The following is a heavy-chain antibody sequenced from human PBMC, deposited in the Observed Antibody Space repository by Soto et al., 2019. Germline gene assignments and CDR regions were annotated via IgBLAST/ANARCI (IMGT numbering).Heavy chain of an antibody. CDR2: IWFDGSAR. CDR3: ARGNYYIDF. V-gene: IGHV3-33*01. J-gene: IGHJ4*02. Sequence: GGSLRISCAASGFTFRNSGMHWVRQTPGKGLEWVAVIWFDGSARYYADSVRGRFSISRDNSKNTLYLQMDSLRAEDTAVYCCARGNYYIDFWGQGTLVTVSS. D-gene: IGHD4-4*01. CDR1: GFTFRNSG.